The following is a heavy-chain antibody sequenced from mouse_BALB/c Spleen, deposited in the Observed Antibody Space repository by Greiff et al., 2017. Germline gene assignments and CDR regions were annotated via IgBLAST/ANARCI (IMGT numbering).Heavy chain of an antibody. V-gene: IGHV1-67*01. CDR3: ARDGGNDVHAMDY. CDR2: ISTYYGNT. Sequence: QVQLQQSGPELVRPGVSVKISCKGSSYTFTDYAMHWVKQSHAKSLEWIGVISTYYGNTNYNQKFKGKATMTVDKSSSTAYMELARLTSEDSAVYYCARDGGNDVHAMDYWGQGTSVTVSS. CDR1: SYTFTDYA. D-gene: IGHD1-1*02. J-gene: IGHJ4*01.